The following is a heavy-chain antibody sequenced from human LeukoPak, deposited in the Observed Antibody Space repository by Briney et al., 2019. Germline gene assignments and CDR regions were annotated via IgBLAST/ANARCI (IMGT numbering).Heavy chain of an antibody. CDR3: ARIRGSRFDY. D-gene: IGHD3-16*01. Sequence: SETLSLTCTVSGGSISGSSYYWGWIRQPPGKGLEWIGSIYYSGSTNYNPSLKSRVTISVDTSKNQFSLKLSSVTAADTAVYYCARIRGSRFDYWGQGTLVTVSS. V-gene: IGHV4-39*07. J-gene: IGHJ4*02. CDR1: GGSISGSSYY. CDR2: IYYSGST.